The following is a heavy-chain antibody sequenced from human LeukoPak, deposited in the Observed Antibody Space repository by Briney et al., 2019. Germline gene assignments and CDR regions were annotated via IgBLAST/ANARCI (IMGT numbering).Heavy chain of an antibody. CDR1: GGTFSSYA. D-gene: IGHD2-2*01. Sequence: VASVKVSCKASGGTFSSYAISWVRQAPRQGLEWMGGIIPIFGTANYAQKFLGRVTITADESTSTAYMELSSLRSEDTAVYYCARYRRYCSSTSCYNWFDPWGQGTLVTASS. J-gene: IGHJ5*02. CDR2: IIPIFGTA. CDR3: ARYRRYCSSTSCYNWFDP. V-gene: IGHV1-69*01.